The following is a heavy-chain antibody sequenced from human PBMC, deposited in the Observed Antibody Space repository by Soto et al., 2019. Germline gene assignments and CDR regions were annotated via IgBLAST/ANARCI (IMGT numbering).Heavy chain of an antibody. D-gene: IGHD6-25*01. J-gene: IGHJ4*02. CDR2: IYSGGYT. Sequence: EVQLVESGGGLIQPGGSLRLSCAVSGFTVSNNYMSWVRQAPGKGLEGVSVIYSGGYTAYGDSVKGRFTISRDNSKNTIFLKKTRLRAHHPAVFYCATQRGGGGYWGQGTLVTVSS. V-gene: IGHV3-53*01. CDR1: GFTVSNNY. CDR3: ATQRGGGGY.